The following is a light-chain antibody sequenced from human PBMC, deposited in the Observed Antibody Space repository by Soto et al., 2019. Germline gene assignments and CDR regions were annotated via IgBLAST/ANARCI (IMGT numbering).Light chain of an antibody. CDR3: QSYDTSLSGYVV. CDR1: SSNIGAGYD. J-gene: IGLJ2*01. CDR2: DNN. Sequence: QSVLTQPPSVSGAPGQRVTISCTGSSSNIGAGYDVHWYQQLPRTAPKLLIYDNNNLPSGVPDRFSGSKSGTSASLAITGLQPGHDAGYYSQSYDTSLSGYVVFGGGTKLTVL. V-gene: IGLV1-40*01.